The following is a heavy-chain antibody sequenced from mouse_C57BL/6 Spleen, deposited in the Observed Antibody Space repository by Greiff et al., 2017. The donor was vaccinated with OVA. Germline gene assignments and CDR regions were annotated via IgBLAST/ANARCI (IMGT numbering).Heavy chain of an antibody. CDR2: ISGGGGNT. CDR1: GFTFSSYT. J-gene: IGHJ4*01. Sequence: EVKLMESGGGLVKPGGSLKLSCAASGFTFSSYTMSWVRQTPEKRLEWVATISGGGGNTYYPDSVKGRFTISRDNATNTLYLQMSSMRSEDTALEYCARQGDGSYYYAMDYWGQGTSVTVSS. D-gene: IGHD2-3*01. V-gene: IGHV5-9*01. CDR3: ARQGDGSYYYAMDY.